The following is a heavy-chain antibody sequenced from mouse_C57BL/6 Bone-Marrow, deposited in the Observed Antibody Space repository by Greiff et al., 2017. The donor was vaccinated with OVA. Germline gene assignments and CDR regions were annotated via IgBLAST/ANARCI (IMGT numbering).Heavy chain of an antibody. D-gene: IGHD1-1*01. Sequence: QVQLQQSGAELARPGASVKMSCKASGYTFTSYTMHWVKQRPGQGLEWIGYINPSSGYTKYNQKFKDKATLTADKSSSTAYMQLSSLTSEDSAVYYCDGRYGGSSAWFAYWGQGTLVTVSA. V-gene: IGHV1-4*01. CDR1: GYTFTSYT. J-gene: IGHJ3*01. CDR2: INPSSGYT. CDR3: DGRYGGSSAWFAY.